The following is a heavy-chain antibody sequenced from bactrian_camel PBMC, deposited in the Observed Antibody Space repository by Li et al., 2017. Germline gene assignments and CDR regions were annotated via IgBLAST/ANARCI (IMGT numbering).Heavy chain of an antibody. V-gene: IGHV3S40*01. D-gene: IGHD3*01. CDR3: AKSRPGVLYDWDY. CDR2: ISVSST. J-gene: IGHJ4*01. Sequence: DVQLVESGGGLVQPGGSLRLSCAASGFTFSSSDMSWVRQAPGKGLEWVSTISVSSTTYADSVKRRCTISRDNAKGTVYLQLNGLKTEDMAMYFCAKSRPGVLYDWDYWGQETQVTVS. CDR1: GFTFSSSD.